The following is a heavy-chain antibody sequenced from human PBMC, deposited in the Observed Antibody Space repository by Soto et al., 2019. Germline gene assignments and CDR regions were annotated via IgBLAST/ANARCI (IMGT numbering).Heavy chain of an antibody. J-gene: IGHJ6*02. CDR2: XXXSGGTT. V-gene: IGHV3-23*01. Sequence: EXQLLESGGGLVQPGGSLRLSCAASGLTFSSSAMSWVXXXXXXXXXXXXXXXXSGGTTYYTDSVKGRFTISRDNSKNTLYLXMNSLXXXXXXXXXXXXXXXXXXXXXXXXXXXXXXXXGQGTTVTVSS. CDR1: GLTFSSSA. CDR3: XXXXXXXXXXXXXXXXXXXXX.